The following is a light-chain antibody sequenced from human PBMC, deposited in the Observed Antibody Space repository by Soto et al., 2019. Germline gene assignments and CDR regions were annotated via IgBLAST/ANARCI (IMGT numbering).Light chain of an antibody. CDR1: QSVSSNY. CDR3: QQYGSSPPIT. CDR2: GAS. Sequence: EVVLTQSPDALSLSPGERATLSCRAGQSVSSNYLAWYQQIPGQAPRLLIYGASSRATGIPDRFSGSGSGTDFTLTISRLEPEDFAVYYCQQYGSSPPITFGGGTKVDIK. V-gene: IGKV3-20*01. J-gene: IGKJ4*01.